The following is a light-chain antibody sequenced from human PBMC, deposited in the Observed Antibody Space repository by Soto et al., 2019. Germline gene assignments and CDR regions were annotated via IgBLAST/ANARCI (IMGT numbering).Light chain of an antibody. CDR1: QSVSSN. CDR3: QQYNNWGWT. J-gene: IGKJ1*01. V-gene: IGKV3-15*01. Sequence: EIVMTQSPATLSVSPGERATLSCRASQSVSSNLAWYQQKPGQAPRLLIYGASTRATGIPARFSGSGSGTECTLTISSLQSEEFAVYYCQQYNNWGWTFGQGTKVEIK. CDR2: GAS.